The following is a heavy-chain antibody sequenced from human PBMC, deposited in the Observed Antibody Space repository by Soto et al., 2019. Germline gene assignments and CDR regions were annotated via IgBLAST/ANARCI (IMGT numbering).Heavy chain of an antibody. CDR3: ARGSSPVDFDY. D-gene: IGHD6-13*01. CDR1: GYTFTNSG. J-gene: IGHJ4*02. V-gene: IGHV1-18*01. Sequence: QVQLVQSGAEVKKPGASVQVSCKASGYTFTNSGITWVRQAPGQGLEWMGWINTYNGNTNFAQRLQGRVTMTTEASTSTAYMELRSLRSDDTAVYYCARGSSPVDFDYWGQGTLVTVSS. CDR2: INTYNGNT.